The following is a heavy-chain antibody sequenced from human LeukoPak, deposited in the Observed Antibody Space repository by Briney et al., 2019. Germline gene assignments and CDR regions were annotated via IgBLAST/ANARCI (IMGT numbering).Heavy chain of an antibody. CDR1: GYSFTTYW. CDR2: IYPGDSDV. Sequence: GESLKISCKGSGYSFTTYWIGWVRQVPGKGLEWMGIIYPGDSDVRYSPSFQGQVTILADKSISTAYLQWSSLKASDTAMYYCARPREEGTAMGVRAFDIWGQGTMVTVSS. V-gene: IGHV5-51*01. CDR3: ARPREEGTAMGVRAFDI. J-gene: IGHJ3*02. D-gene: IGHD5-18*01.